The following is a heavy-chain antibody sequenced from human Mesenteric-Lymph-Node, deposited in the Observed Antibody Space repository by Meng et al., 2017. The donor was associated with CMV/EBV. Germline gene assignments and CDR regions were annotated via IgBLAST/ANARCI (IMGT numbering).Heavy chain of an antibody. CDR3: AGPVIISNAFDL. D-gene: IGHD3-10*01. V-gene: IGHV3-30*04. J-gene: IGHJ3*01. CDR2: ISYDGTNN. CDR1: GFTFSDYA. Sequence: GESLKISCAASGFTFSDYAMHWVRQAPGKGLEWVAVISYDGTNNYCADSVKGRFTISRDNSENTMYLQMNNLRAEDTALYYCAGPVIISNAFDLWGQGTMVTVSS.